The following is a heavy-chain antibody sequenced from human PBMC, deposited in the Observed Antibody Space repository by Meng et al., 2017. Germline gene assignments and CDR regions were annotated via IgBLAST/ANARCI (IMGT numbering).Heavy chain of an antibody. CDR3: ARSSSGYYFDY. J-gene: IGHJ4*02. D-gene: IGHD3-22*01. Sequence: QAQLAGWGGGVAQPGRCLRLSCVASGFTFSSYAMHWVRQAPGKGLEWVAVISYDGSNKYYTDSVKGRFTISRDNSKNTLYLQMNSLRAEDTAVYYCARSSSGYYFDYWGQGTLVTVSS. CDR1: GFTFSSYA. CDR2: ISYDGSNK. V-gene: IGHV3-30*10.